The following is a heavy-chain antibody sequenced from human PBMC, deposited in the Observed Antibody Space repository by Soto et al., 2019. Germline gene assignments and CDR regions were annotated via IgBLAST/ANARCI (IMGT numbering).Heavy chain of an antibody. CDR1: GGSFSGYY. CDR2: INHSGST. V-gene: IGHV4-34*01. D-gene: IGHD3-10*01. CDR3: ARRGGNYLTMVRGKVFDP. Sequence: SETLSLTCAVYGGSFSGYYWSWIRQPPGKGLEWIGEINHSGSTNYNPSLKSRVTISVDTSKNQFSLKLSSVTAADTAVYYCARRGGNYLTMVRGKVFDPWGQGTLVTVSS. J-gene: IGHJ5*02.